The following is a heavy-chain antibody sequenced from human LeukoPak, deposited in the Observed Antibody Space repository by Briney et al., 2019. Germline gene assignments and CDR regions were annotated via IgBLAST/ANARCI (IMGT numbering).Heavy chain of an antibody. D-gene: IGHD6-6*01. CDR2: IFYSGST. CDR3: ARHFAYSSSSYFDY. Sequence: SETLSLTCTVSGGSISGYYWSWILQPPGKGLEWIGYIFYSGSTNYNPSLKSRVTISVDTSKNQFSLTLSSVTAADTAVYYCARHFAYSSSSYFDYWGQGSLVTVSS. CDR1: GGSISGYY. V-gene: IGHV4-59*01. J-gene: IGHJ4*02.